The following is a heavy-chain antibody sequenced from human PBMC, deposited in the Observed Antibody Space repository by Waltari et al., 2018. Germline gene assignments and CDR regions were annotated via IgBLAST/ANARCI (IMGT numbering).Heavy chain of an antibody. J-gene: IGHJ5*02. CDR3: ARDLRYGSGSYNWFDP. CDR2: IYYSGST. Sequence: QVQLQESGPGLVKPSETLSLTCTVSGGSISSHYWSWIRQPPGKGLEWIGHIYYSGSTNYNPSLKSRVTISVDTSKNQFSLKLSSVTAADTAVYYCARDLRYGSGSYNWFDPWGQGTLVTVSS. D-gene: IGHD3-10*01. V-gene: IGHV4-59*11. CDR1: GGSISSHY.